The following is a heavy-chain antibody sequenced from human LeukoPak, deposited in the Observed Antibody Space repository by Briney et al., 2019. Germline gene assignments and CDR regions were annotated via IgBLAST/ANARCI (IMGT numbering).Heavy chain of an antibody. J-gene: IGHJ5*02. CDR2: ISSGGSTV. Sequence: GGSLRLSCAAAGFTFSSYSMNWVRQAPGKGLEGVSYISSGGSTVNYADPVKGRFTISRDNAKNSLYLHMNSLSAEATAVYYCATGRLAGAWGQGTLVTVSS. V-gene: IGHV3-48*04. D-gene: IGHD6-25*01. CDR1: GFTFSSYS. CDR3: ATGRLAGA.